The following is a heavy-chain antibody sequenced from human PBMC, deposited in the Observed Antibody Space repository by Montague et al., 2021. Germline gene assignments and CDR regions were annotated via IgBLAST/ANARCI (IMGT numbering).Heavy chain of an antibody. V-gene: IGHV6-1*01. D-gene: IGHD5-24*01. CDR3: ARGWQKRFDP. CDR2: TYYRSKWYN. Sequence: CAISGDSVASNDATWNWIRQSPSRGLEWLVGTYYRSKWYNVYAISVRSRITVNPDTSKNQFSLLLNSVTPEDTAVYYCARGWQKRFDPWGQGTLVTVSS. CDR1: GDSVASNDAT. J-gene: IGHJ5*02.